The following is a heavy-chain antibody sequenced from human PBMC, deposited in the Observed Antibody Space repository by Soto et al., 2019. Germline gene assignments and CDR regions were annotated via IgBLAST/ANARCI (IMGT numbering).Heavy chain of an antibody. V-gene: IGHV3-49*03. D-gene: IGHD6-13*01. Sequence: GGSLRLSCTASGFTFGDYAMSWFRQAPGKGLEWVGFIRSKAYGGTTEYVASVKGRFTISRDDSKSIAYLQMNSLKTEDTAVYYCTRGSAAATTYIDYWGQGTLVTVSS. CDR1: GFTFGDYA. CDR3: TRGSAAATTYIDY. J-gene: IGHJ4*02. CDR2: IRSKAYGGTT.